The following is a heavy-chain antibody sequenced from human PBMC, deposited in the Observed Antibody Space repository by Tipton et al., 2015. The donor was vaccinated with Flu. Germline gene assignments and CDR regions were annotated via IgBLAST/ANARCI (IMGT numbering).Heavy chain of an antibody. CDR2: IYTSGST. D-gene: IGHD5-24*01. CDR1: GGSISSGSYY. CDR3: ARGACERWLQP. Sequence: TLSLTCTVSGGSISSGSYYWSWIRQPAGKGLEWIGRIYTSGSTNYNPSLKSRVTISVDTSKNQFSLKLSSVTAADTAVYYCARGACERWLQPWGQGTLVTASS. J-gene: IGHJ5*02. V-gene: IGHV4-61*02.